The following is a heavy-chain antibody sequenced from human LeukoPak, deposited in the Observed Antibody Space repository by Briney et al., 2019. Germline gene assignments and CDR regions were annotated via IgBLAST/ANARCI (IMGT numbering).Heavy chain of an antibody. CDR1: GFTFSSYW. Sequence: PGGSLRLSCAASGFTFSSYWMSWVRQAPGKGLEWVANIKQDGSEKYYVDSVKGRFTISRDNAKNSLYLQMNSLRAEDTAVYYCAREGIRITMIVVVYYFDYWGQGTLVTVSS. CDR2: IKQDGSEK. V-gene: IGHV3-7*01. CDR3: AREGIRITMIVVVYYFDY. D-gene: IGHD3-22*01. J-gene: IGHJ4*02.